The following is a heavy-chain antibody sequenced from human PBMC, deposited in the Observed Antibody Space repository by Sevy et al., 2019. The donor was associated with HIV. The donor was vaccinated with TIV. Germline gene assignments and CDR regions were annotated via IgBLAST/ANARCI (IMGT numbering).Heavy chain of an antibody. V-gene: IGHV5-51*01. CDR1: GYSFSNYW. J-gene: IGHJ4*02. CDR2: IYPDDSDI. Sequence: GESLKISCTGSGYSFSNYWVGWVRQVPGKGLEWMGIIYPDDSDIRYSPSFQGQVTISADKSISTAYLQWSSLKASDSAIYFCARRRYDNTGYPQYFFDYWGQGTRVTVSS. D-gene: IGHD3-22*01. CDR3: ARRRYDNTGYPQYFFDY.